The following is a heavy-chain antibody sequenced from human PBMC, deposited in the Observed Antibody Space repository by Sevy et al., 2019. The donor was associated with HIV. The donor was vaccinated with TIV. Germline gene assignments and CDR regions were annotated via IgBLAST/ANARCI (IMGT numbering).Heavy chain of an antibody. CDR1: GSSISSGYY. V-gene: IGHV4-38-2*01. CDR3: ARATGSYPAEYFQY. J-gene: IGHJ1*01. D-gene: IGHD3-16*02. CDR2: IYHSGST. Sequence: SETLSLTCAVSGSSISSGYYWGWIRQPPGKGLEWIGNIYHSGSTYSNPSLKSRVTISLHTSKKQFSLKLSSVTAADTAVYYCARATGSYPAEYFQYSGQGTLVTVSS.